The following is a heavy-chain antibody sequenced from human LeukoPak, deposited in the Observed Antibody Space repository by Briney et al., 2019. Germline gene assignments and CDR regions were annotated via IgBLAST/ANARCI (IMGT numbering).Heavy chain of an antibody. CDR3: ASSNVAGTYEGLFDY. CDR1: GYTFTGYY. V-gene: IGHV1-2*02. CDR2: INPNSGGT. J-gene: IGHJ4*02. Sequence: ASVKVSCKASGYTFTGYYMHWVRQAPGQGLEWMGWINPNSGGTNYAQKFQGRVTMTRDTSISTAYMELSRLRSDDTAVYYCASSNVAGTYEGLFDYWGQGTLVTVSS. D-gene: IGHD6-19*01.